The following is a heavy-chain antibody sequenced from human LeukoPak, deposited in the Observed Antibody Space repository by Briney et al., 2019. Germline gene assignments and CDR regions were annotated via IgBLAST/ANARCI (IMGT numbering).Heavy chain of an antibody. J-gene: IGHJ4*02. CDR3: ARDDPYYDSSGYYNY. Sequence: GRSLRLSCAASGFTFDDYAMHWVRQAPGKGLEWVSGISWNSGSIGYADSVKGRFTISRDNAKNSLYLQMNSPRAEDTAVYYCARDDPYYDSSGYYNYWGRGTLVTVSS. D-gene: IGHD3-22*01. CDR2: ISWNSGSI. CDR1: GFTFDDYA. V-gene: IGHV3-9*01.